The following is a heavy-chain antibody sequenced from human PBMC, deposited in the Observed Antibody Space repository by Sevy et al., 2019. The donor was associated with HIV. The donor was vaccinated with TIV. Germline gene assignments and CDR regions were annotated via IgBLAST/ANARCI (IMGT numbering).Heavy chain of an antibody. CDR1: GYTLTGLS. CDR2: FVPEDGET. CDR3: ATTKDYYDSSGCPFDY. V-gene: IGHV1-24*01. Sequence: ASVKVSCKVSGYTLTGLSMHWVRQAPGKWLEWMGSFVPEDGETIYAQNFQGRVTMTEDTSTDTAYMELSSLRSEDTAVYFCATTKDYYDSSGCPFDYWGQGTLVTVSS. D-gene: IGHD3-22*01. J-gene: IGHJ4*02.